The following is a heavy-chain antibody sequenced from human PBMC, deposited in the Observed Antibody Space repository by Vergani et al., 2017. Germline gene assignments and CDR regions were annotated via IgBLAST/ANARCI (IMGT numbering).Heavy chain of an antibody. CDR3: GRLGQNYYDSSGYSSYFDY. CDR2: IYPGDSDT. CDR1: GYSFTSYW. Sequence: EVQLVQSGAEVKKPGESLTISCKGSGYSFTSYWIGWARQMPGKGLEWMGIIYPGDSDTRYSPSFQGQVTISADKSISTAYLQWSSLKASDTAMYYCGRLGQNYYDSSGYSSYFDYWGQGTLVTVSS. V-gene: IGHV5-51*01. D-gene: IGHD3-22*01. J-gene: IGHJ4*02.